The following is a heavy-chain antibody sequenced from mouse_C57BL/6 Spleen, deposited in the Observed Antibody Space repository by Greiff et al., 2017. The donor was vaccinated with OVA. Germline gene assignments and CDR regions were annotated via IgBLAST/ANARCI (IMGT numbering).Heavy chain of an antibody. Sequence: QVQLQQSGPELVKPGASVKISCKASGYAFSSSWMNWVKQRPGKGLEWIGRIYPGDGDTNYNGKFKGKATLTADKSSSTAYMQLSSLTSEDSAVYFCARMERGNPDYWGQGTTLTVSS. CDR1: GYAFSSSW. CDR2: IYPGDGDT. V-gene: IGHV1-82*01. J-gene: IGHJ2*01. D-gene: IGHD2-1*01. CDR3: ARMERGNPDY.